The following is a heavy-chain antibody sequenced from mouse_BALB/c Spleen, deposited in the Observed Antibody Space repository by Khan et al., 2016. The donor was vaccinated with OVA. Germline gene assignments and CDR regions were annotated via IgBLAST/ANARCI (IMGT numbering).Heavy chain of an antibody. V-gene: IGHV1-4*01. CDR1: GYTFTSYT. CDR3: ARTHER. J-gene: IGHJ2*01. CDR2: INPTSGYT. Sequence: QIQLVQSGAELARPGAPVKMSCKASGYTFTSYTMHWVPQRPGQGLEWIRYINPTSGYTKYNQKLIDKATLTADKSFSTAYMQLSSLTSEDSGVYYCARTHERWGQGTTLTVSS.